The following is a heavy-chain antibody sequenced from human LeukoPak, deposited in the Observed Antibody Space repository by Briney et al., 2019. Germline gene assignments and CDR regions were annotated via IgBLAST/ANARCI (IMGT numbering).Heavy chain of an antibody. V-gene: IGHV3-9*01. CDR2: ISWNSGSI. CDR3: AKDRDYYYYGMDV. J-gene: IGHJ6*02. CDR1: GFTFDDYA. Sequence: GGSLRLSCAASGFTFDDYAMHWVRQAPGKGLECVSGISWNSGSIGYADSVKGRFTISRDSAKNSLYLQMNGLRAEDTASYYCAKDRDYYYYGMDVWGQGTTVTVSS.